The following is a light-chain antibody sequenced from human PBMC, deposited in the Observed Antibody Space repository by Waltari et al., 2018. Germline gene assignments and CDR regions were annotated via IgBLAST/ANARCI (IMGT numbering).Light chain of an antibody. V-gene: IGKV1-5*03. CDR2: MAS. Sequence: DIQMTQSPSTLSASVGHRVTISCRASQSVGNLLAWYQQKPGKAPKLLIYMASSLESGVPSRFSGSGSGTEFTLTISSLQPDDFATYSCQQYSSFSTFGQGTKVDI. CDR1: QSVGNL. J-gene: IGKJ2*01. CDR3: QQYSSFST.